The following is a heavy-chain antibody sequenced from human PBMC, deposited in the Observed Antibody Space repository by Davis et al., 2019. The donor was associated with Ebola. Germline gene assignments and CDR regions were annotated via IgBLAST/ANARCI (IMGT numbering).Heavy chain of an antibody. J-gene: IGHJ4*02. V-gene: IGHV1-2*02. CDR1: GYTFTGYY. CDR3: AREGGCSGGSCYYFDY. D-gene: IGHD2-15*01. CDR2: INPNSGGT. Sequence: ASVTVSCTASGYTFTGYYMHWVRQAPGQGLEWMGWINPNSGGTNYAQKFQGRVTMTRDTSTSTVYMELSSLRSEDTAVYYCAREGGCSGGSCYYFDYWGQGTLVTVSS.